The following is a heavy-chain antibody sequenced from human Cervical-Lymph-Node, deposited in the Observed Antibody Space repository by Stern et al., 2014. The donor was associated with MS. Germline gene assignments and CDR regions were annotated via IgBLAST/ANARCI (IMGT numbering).Heavy chain of an antibody. D-gene: IGHD5-24*01. CDR1: GFTFSSYG. CDR3: ARGHIPYAYNYLFDY. CDR2: AWYDGSTA. J-gene: IGHJ4*02. V-gene: IGHV3-33*01. Sequence: QMQLVESGGGVVHPGTSLRPSCAASGFTFSSYGMHWVPQAPGQGLEWVALAWYDGSTAYYTNSVKGRFTISRDNSKNTLSLQMNSLTAEDTAVYYCARGHIPYAYNYLFDYWGQGTLVTVSS.